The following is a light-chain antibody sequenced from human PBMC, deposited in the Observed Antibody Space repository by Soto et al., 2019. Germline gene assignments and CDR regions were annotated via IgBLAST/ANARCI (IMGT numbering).Light chain of an antibody. Sequence: QSALTQPASVSGSPGQSITISCTGTSSDIGGYNYVSWYQQHPGKAPKLMIYEDNKRPSGVSNRFSGSKSGNTASLTISGLQAEDEADYYCCSYAGSTTFVIFGGGTKLTVL. V-gene: IGLV2-23*02. CDR2: EDN. CDR1: SSDIGGYNY. CDR3: CSYAGSTTFVI. J-gene: IGLJ2*01.